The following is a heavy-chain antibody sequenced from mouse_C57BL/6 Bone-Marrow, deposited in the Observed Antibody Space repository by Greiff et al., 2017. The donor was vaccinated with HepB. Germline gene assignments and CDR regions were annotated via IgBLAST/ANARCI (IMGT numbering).Heavy chain of an antibody. CDR3: ARSPYYYGSSYWFAY. V-gene: IGHV1-39*01. CDR1: GYSFTDYN. Sequence: VHVKQSGPELVKPGASVKISCKASGYSFTDYNMNWVKQSNGKSLEWIGVINPNYGTTSYNQKFKGKATLTVDQSSSTAYMQLNSLTSEDSAVYYCARSPYYYGSSYWFAYWGQGTLVTVSA. J-gene: IGHJ3*01. D-gene: IGHD1-1*01. CDR2: INPNYGTT.